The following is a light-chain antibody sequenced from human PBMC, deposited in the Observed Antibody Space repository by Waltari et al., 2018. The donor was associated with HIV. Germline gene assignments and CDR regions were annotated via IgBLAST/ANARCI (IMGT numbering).Light chain of an antibody. CDR1: NSNIGRYA. Sequence: QSVLTQPPSASGAPGQRVSISCSGGNSNIGRYAVSWYQQLPGTAPKRLIYRNTRRPSGFPGRFSGSKAGTSASRAMGGRQSEDEADYYCAAWDDSLSGSVVFGGGTKLTVL. J-gene: IGLJ2*01. CDR3: AAWDDSLSGSVV. V-gene: IGLV1-44*01. CDR2: RNT.